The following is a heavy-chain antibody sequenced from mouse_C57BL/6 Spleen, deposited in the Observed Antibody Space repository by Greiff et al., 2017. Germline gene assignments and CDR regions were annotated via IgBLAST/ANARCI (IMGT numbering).Heavy chain of an antibody. Sequence: EVMLVASGGGLVQPGGSMKLSCVASGFTFSNYWMNWVRQSPEKGLEWVAQIRLKSDNYATHYAESVKGRFTISRDDSKSSVYLQMNNLRAEDTGIYYCTLYYSNYGGYAMDYWGQGTSVTVSS. D-gene: IGHD2-5*01. CDR3: TLYYSNYGGYAMDY. J-gene: IGHJ4*01. CDR2: IRLKSDNYAT. CDR1: GFTFSNYW. V-gene: IGHV6-3*01.